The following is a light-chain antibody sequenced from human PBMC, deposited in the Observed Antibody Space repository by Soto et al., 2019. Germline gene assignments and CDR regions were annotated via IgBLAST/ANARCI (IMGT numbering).Light chain of an antibody. CDR2: RNN. J-gene: IGLJ1*01. Sequence: QSVLTQPPSASGTPGQRVTISCSGSSSNIGSNYVYWYQQLPGTAPKLLIYRNNQRPSGAPDLFSVSKSGTSASLAISGLRSEDEADYYCAAWDDSLSGFYVFGTGTKLTVL. CDR3: AAWDDSLSGFYV. V-gene: IGLV1-47*01. CDR1: SSNIGSNY.